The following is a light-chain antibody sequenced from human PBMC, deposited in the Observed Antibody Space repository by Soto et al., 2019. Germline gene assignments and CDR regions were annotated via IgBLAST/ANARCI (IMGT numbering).Light chain of an antibody. J-gene: IGKJ1*01. Sequence: DIHMTQSPSTLSASVGDRVTITCRASQSISIWLAWYQQEPGKAPNLLIYKTSSLKTGVPSRFSGSGSGTEFTLTISSLQPDDFATYYCQHWNDYSWTFGQGTKVEVK. CDR1: QSISIW. CDR2: KTS. V-gene: IGKV1-5*03. CDR3: QHWNDYSWT.